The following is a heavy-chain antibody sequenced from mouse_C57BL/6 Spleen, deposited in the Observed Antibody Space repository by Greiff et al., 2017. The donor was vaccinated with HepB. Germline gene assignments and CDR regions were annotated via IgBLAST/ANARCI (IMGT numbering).Heavy chain of an antibody. D-gene: IGHD1-1*01. J-gene: IGHJ1*03. Sequence: VKLQQPGAELVKPGASVKLSCKASGYTFTSYWMQWVKQRPGQGLEWIGEIDPSDSYTNYNQKFKGKATLTVDTSSSTAYMQLSSLTSEDSAVYYCARRYYGSSSHWYFDVWGTGTTVTVSS. V-gene: IGHV1-50*01. CDR1: GYTFTSYW. CDR3: ARRYYGSSSHWYFDV. CDR2: IDPSDSYT.